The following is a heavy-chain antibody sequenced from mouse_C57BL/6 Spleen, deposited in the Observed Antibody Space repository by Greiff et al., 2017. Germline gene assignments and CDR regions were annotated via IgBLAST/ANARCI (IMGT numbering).Heavy chain of an antibody. Sequence: QVQLQQSGPELVKPGASVKISCKASGYAFSSSWMNWVKQRPGKGLEWIGRIYPGDGDTNYNGKFKGKATLTAAKSSSTAYMQLSSLTSEDSAVYCCAVTGRGYFAVAGTGCSVTVSS. D-gene: IGHD4-1*01. CDR1: GYAFSSSW. J-gene: IGHJ1*03. CDR2: IYPGDGDT. CDR3: AVTGRGYFAV. V-gene: IGHV1-82*01.